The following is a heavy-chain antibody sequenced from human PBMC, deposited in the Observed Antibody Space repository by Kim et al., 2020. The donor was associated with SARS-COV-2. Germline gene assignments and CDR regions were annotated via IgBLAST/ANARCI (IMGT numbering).Heavy chain of an antibody. Sequence: SETLSLTCTVSGGSISSYYWSWIRQPPGKGLEWIGYIYYSGSTNYNPSLKSRVTISVDTSKNQFSLKLSSVTAADTAVYYCARDPGGNSPFDYWGQGTLVTVSS. CDR2: IYYSGST. CDR3: ARDPGGNSPFDY. CDR1: GGSISSYY. J-gene: IGHJ4*02. V-gene: IGHV4-59*01. D-gene: IGHD2-21*02.